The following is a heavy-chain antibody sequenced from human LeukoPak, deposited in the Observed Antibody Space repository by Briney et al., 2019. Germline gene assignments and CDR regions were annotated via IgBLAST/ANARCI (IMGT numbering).Heavy chain of an antibody. Sequence: QPGGSLRLSCAASGFTFSSYGMLWVRQAPGKALVWVSRINSDGSSTSYADSVKGRFTISRDNAKNTLYLQMISLRAEDTAVYDCASGGNYYDSSGYYSLSYWGQGTLVTVSS. D-gene: IGHD3-22*01. CDR1: GFTFSSYG. J-gene: IGHJ4*02. CDR2: INSDGSST. V-gene: IGHV3-74*01. CDR3: ASGGNYYDSSGYYSLSY.